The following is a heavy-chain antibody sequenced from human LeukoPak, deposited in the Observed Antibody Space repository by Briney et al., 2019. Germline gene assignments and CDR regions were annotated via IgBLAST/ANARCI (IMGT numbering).Heavy chain of an antibody. CDR3: ARGVTYGGSYLDWFDP. V-gene: IGHV4-59*01. J-gene: IGHJ5*02. D-gene: IGHD1-26*01. CDR2: MYYSGSS. Sequence: PSETLSLTCTVSGGSISSYYWSWIRQPPGKGLEWIGYMYYSGSSNYNPSLKSRVTISVDTSKNQFSLKLSSVTAADTAVYYCARGVTYGGSYLDWFDPWGQGALVTVSS. CDR1: GGSISSYY.